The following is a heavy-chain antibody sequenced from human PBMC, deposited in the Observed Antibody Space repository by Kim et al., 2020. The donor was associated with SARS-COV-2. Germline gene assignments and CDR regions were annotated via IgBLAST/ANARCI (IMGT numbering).Heavy chain of an antibody. CDR3: ARGDMDIVATIRSGFDY. J-gene: IGHJ4*02. D-gene: IGHD5-12*01. CDR1: GFTFSSYS. V-gene: IGHV3-21*01. CDR2: ISSSSSYI. Sequence: GGSLRLSCAASGFTFSSYSMNWVRQAPGKGLEWVSSISSSSSYIYYADSVKGRFTISRDNAKNSLYLQMNSLRAEDTAVYYCARGDMDIVATIRSGFDYWGQGTLVTVSS.